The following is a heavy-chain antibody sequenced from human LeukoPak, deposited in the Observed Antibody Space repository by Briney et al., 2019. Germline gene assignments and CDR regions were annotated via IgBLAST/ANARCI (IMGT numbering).Heavy chain of an antibody. D-gene: IGHD2-2*01. Sequence: ASVKVSCKASGYTFTAYYLQWVRLAPGQGLEWMGWINPKSGGTEYAKRFQGRVTMTRDTSISTAYMELSRLRPDDTAVYYCARDHCSANSCYEDYYNGLDVWGQGTTVTVSS. J-gene: IGHJ6*02. CDR3: ARDHCSANSCYEDYYNGLDV. V-gene: IGHV1-2*02. CDR2: INPKSGGT. CDR1: GYTFTAYY.